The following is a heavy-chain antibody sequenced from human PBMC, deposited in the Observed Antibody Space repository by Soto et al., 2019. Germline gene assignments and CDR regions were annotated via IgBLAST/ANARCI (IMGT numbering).Heavy chain of an antibody. CDR2: IYYNGNT. D-gene: IGHD6-13*01. CDR1: GGSISSTNYY. Sequence: QVQLQESGPGLVKPSQTLSLTCTVSGGSISSTNYYWSWISRHPGKGLEWIGYIYYNGNTYYNPSLKSRVTITGNTSKNQFSLKLSAVNDADTAVDYCAGGNSSRWYWFDPWGQGTLVTVSS. CDR3: AGGNSSRWYWFDP. V-gene: IGHV4-31*03. J-gene: IGHJ5*02.